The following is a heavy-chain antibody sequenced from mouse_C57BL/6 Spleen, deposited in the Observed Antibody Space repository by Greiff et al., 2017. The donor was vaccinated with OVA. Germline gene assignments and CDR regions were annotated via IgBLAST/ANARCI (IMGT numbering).Heavy chain of an antibody. CDR3: TTSTVVATNY. D-gene: IGHD1-1*01. V-gene: IGHV14-4*01. Sequence: EVKLVESGAELVRPGASVKLSCTASGFNIKDDYMHWVKQRPEQGLEWIGWIDPDNGDTEYASKFKGKATITVDTSSNTAYLQLSSLTSEDTAVYYCTTSTVVATNYWGQGTTLTVSS. J-gene: IGHJ2*01. CDR1: GFNIKDDY. CDR2: IDPDNGDT.